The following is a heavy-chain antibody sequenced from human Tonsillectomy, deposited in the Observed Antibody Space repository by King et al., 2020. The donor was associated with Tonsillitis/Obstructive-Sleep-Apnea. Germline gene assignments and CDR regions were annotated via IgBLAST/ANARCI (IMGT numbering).Heavy chain of an antibody. J-gene: IGHJ5*02. CDR1: GGAISSYY. Sequence: VQLQESGPGLVKPSETLSLTCTVSGGAISSYYWSWIRQPPGKGLEWIGYIYYSGSTNYTPSLKRRVTISIDTSTNQLCLKLSSVTAEDTAVYYCARAPGSESCSGGSCDYNWFDPWGQGTLVTVSS. D-gene: IGHD2-15*01. V-gene: IGHV4-59*01. CDR2: IYYSGST. CDR3: ARAPGSESCSGGSCDYNWFDP.